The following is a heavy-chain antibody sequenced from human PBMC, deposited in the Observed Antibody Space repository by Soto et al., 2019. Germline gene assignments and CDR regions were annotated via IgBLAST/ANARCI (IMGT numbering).Heavy chain of an antibody. CDR3: AKEGPITNWYFDY. CDR1: GFTFSSYG. J-gene: IGHJ4*02. Sequence: QVQLVESGGGVVQPGRSLRLSCAASGFTFSSYGMHWVRQAPGKGLEWVTVISYDGNVAYYADSVKGRFTISRDNSKNKLYLQMNSLRTEDTAIYYCAKEGPITNWYFDYWGQGTLVTVSS. V-gene: IGHV3-30*18. D-gene: IGHD1-1*01. CDR2: ISYDGNVA.